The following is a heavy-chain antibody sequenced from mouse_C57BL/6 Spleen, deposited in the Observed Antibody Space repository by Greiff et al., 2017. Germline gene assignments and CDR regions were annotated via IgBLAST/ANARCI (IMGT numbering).Heavy chain of an antibody. CDR1: GYTFTSYW. Sequence: VQLQQPGAELVRPGSSVKLSCKASGYTFTSYWMDWVKQRPGQGLEWIGNIYPSDSETHYNQKFKDKATLTVDKSSSTAYMQLSSLTSEDSAVYDCARWGNGTFFDYWGQGTTLTVSS. CDR2: IYPSDSET. V-gene: IGHV1-61*01. J-gene: IGHJ2*01. D-gene: IGHD2-1*01. CDR3: ARWGNGTFFDY.